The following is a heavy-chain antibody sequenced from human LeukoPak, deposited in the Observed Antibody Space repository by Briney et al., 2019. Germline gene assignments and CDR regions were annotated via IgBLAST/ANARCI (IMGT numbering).Heavy chain of an antibody. D-gene: IGHD3-22*01. Sequence: SETLSLTCTVSGGSISSYYWSWIRQPPGKGLEWIGYIYYSGSTNCNPSLKSRVTISVDTSKNQFSLKLSSVTAADTAVYYCAATAEYYDSSGYYNYWGQGTLVTVSS. V-gene: IGHV4-59*01. J-gene: IGHJ4*02. CDR2: IYYSGST. CDR1: GGSISSYY. CDR3: AATAEYYDSSGYYNY.